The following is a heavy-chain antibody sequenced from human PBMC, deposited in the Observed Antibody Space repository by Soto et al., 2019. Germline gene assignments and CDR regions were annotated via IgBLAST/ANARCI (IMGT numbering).Heavy chain of an antibody. D-gene: IGHD5-18*01. CDR3: ARDHHTSMVQDV. V-gene: IGHV3-33*01. Sequence: PGGSLRLSCAASGFTFSSYGMHWVRQAPGKGLEWVAVIWYDGSNKYYTDSVKGRFTISRDNSKSTLYLQRNSLRAEDTAVYYCARDHHTSMVQDVWGQGTTVTVSS. CDR1: GFTFSSYG. CDR2: IWYDGSNK. J-gene: IGHJ6*02.